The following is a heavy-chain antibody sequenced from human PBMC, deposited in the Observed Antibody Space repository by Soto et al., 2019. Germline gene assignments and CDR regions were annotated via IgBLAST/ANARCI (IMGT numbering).Heavy chain of an antibody. D-gene: IGHD6-13*01. V-gene: IGHV4-31*11. J-gene: IGHJ4*02. Sequence: QVQLQESGPGLVKPSQTLSLTCAVSGGSMSSGDYYWNWIRQHPEKGLEWIGYINYRGSTFYNPSLKSRVTISVDTSKNKFSLKLTSVTAADTAMYYCARDAPGAAPYWGQGTLVTVSS. CDR1: GGSMSSGDYY. CDR2: INYRGST. CDR3: ARDAPGAAPY.